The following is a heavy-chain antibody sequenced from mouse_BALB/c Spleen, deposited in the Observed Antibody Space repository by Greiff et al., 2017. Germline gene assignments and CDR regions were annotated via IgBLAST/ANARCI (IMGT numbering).Heavy chain of an antibody. CDR1: GYTFTSYN. CDR3: ARGPNYDGSQNAMDY. Sequence: QVQLQQPGAELVKPGASVKMSCKASGYTFTSYNMHWVKQTPGQGLEWIGAIYPGNGDTSYNQKFKGKATLTADKSSSTAYMQLSSLTSEDSAVYYCARGPNYDGSQNAMDYGGQGTSVTVSS. V-gene: IGHV1-12*01. CDR2: IYPGNGDT. J-gene: IGHJ4*01. D-gene: IGHD1-1*01.